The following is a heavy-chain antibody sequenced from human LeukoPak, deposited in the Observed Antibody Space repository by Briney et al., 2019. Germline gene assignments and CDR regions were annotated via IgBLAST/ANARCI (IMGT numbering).Heavy chain of an antibody. Sequence: ASVKVSCKASGYTFTNSGISWVRQAPGQGLEWMGWISAYNGKTNYAQKLQGRVTMTTDTSTNTAYMELSSLRSEDTAVYYCARGPNRRGIVVVPAARFKDNWFDPWGQGTLVTVSS. CDR1: GYTFTNSG. CDR3: ARGPNRRGIVVVPAARFKDNWFDP. J-gene: IGHJ5*02. D-gene: IGHD2-2*01. CDR2: ISAYNGKT. V-gene: IGHV1-18*01.